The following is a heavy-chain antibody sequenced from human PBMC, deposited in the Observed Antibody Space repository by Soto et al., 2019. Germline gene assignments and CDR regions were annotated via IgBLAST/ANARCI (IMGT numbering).Heavy chain of an antibody. J-gene: IGHJ6*02. CDR2: ISAYSGDT. V-gene: IGHV1-18*01. CDR3: ARDGRAFSIFGETMDV. Sequence: ASVKVSCKTSGFTFTNYAINWVRQAPGQGLQWMGWISAYSGDTKYAQRFQDRLTVTTDPSTTTAYMELRSLRSDDTAVYYCARDGRAFSIFGETMDVWGQGTTVTVSS. D-gene: IGHD3-3*01. CDR1: GFTFTNYA.